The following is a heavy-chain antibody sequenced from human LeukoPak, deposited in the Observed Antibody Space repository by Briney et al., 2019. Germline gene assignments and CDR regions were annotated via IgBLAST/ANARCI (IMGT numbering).Heavy chain of an antibody. J-gene: IGHJ3*02. CDR1: GFTFNTYS. Sequence: GGSLRLSCAASGFTFNTYSMNWVRQAPGKGLEWVSYISSSSSSIYYADSVKGRFTISRDNAKNSLYLQMSSLRAEDTAVYYCATKRFWSSTRCQDAFDIWGQGTMVTVSS. D-gene: IGHD2-2*01. CDR2: ISSSSSSI. CDR3: ATKRFWSSTRCQDAFDI. V-gene: IGHV3-48*01.